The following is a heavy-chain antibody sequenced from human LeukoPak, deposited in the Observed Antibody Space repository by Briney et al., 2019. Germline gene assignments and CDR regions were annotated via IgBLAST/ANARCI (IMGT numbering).Heavy chain of an antibody. D-gene: IGHD3-22*01. Sequence: ASVKVSCKASGGTFSSYAISWVRQAPGQGLEWMGRIIPILGIANYAQKFQGRVTITADKSTSTAYMELSSLRSEDTAVYYCARGLYDSSGYLLDPWGQGTLVTVSS. CDR1: GGTFSSYA. CDR3: ARGLYDSSGYLLDP. V-gene: IGHV1-69*04. J-gene: IGHJ5*02. CDR2: IIPILGIA.